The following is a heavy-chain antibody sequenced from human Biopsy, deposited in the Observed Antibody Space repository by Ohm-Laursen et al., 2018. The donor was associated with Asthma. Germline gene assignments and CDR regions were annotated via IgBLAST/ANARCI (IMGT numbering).Heavy chain of an antibody. Sequence: GSLRLSCSASGFTFGDYCMSWVRQVPGKGLEWVANIKHDGSEKNHVDSLKGRFTISRDNAKNPLYLQMNSLRAEDTAVYYCARTFHFWSPYHAEHYQLWGQGTLVTVSS. D-gene: IGHD3-3*02. CDR3: ARTFHFWSPYHAEHYQL. V-gene: IGHV3-7*01. CDR2: IKHDGSEK. CDR1: GFTFGDYC. J-gene: IGHJ1*01.